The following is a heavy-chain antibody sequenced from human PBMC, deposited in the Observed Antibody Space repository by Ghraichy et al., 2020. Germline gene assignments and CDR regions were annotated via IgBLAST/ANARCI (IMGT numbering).Heavy chain of an antibody. CDR3: ASERITMVRGVPRD. CDR1: GFTFSSYA. J-gene: IGHJ4*02. D-gene: IGHD3-10*01. V-gene: IGHV3-30*04. Sequence: GESLNMKCAASGFTFSSYAMHWVRQAPGKGLEWVTVISYDGSNKYYADSVKGRFTISRDNSKNTLYLQMNSLRAEDTAVYYCASERITMVRGVPRDWGQGTLVTVSS. CDR2: ISYDGSNK.